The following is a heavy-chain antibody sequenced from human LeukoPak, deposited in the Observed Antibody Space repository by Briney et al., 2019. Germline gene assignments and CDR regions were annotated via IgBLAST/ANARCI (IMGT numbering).Heavy chain of an antibody. Sequence: GGSLRLSCAASGFIFSTYGIHWVRQVPGKGLEWVAVISNDGSNKYYADSVKGRFTISRDNSKNTLYLQMNSLRAEDTAVYYCAKGLSGGGQRGYFDYWGQGTLVTVSS. V-gene: IGHV3-30*18. J-gene: IGHJ4*02. CDR3: AKGLSGGGQRGYFDY. D-gene: IGHD4-23*01. CDR1: GFIFSTYG. CDR2: ISNDGSNK.